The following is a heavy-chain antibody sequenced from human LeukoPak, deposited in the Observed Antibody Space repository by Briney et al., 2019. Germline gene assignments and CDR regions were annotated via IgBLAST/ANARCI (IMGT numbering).Heavy chain of an antibody. CDR1: GFTFSSYE. CDR3: AELGITMIGGV. V-gene: IGHV3-48*03. CDR2: ISSSGSTI. J-gene: IGHJ6*04. D-gene: IGHD3-10*02. Sequence: GGSLRLSCAASGFTFSSYEMNWVRQAPGKGLEWVSYISSSGSTIYYADSVKGLFTISRDNAKNSLYLQMNSLRAEDTAVYYCAELGITMIGGVWGKGTTVTISS.